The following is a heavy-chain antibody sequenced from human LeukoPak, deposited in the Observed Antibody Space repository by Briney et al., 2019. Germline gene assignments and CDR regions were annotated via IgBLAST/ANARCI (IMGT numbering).Heavy chain of an antibody. Sequence: PGGSLRLSCAASGFTFSSYGMNWVRQAPGKGLEWVSGISGSGGTTYYADSMKGRFTISRDNSKNSLSLQVSSLRAEDTAVYYCAKTNGYYSDWGQGTLVTVSS. D-gene: IGHD3-22*01. CDR2: ISGSGGTT. V-gene: IGHV3-23*01. J-gene: IGHJ4*02. CDR1: GFTFSSYG. CDR3: AKTNGYYSD.